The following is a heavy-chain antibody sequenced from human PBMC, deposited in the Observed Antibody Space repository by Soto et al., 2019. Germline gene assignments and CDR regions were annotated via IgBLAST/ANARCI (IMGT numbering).Heavy chain of an antibody. CDR2: ISYDGSNK. CDR1: GFTFSSYA. D-gene: IGHD2-8*01. V-gene: IGHV3-30-3*01. J-gene: IGHJ4*02. CDR3: ANLRDGDEWAGDFDY. Sequence: QVQLVESGGGVVQPGRSLRLSCAASGFTFSSYAMHWVRQAPGKGLEWVAVISYDGSNKYYADSVKGRFTISRDNSKNTLYLQMNSLRAEDTAVYYCANLRDGDEWAGDFDYWGQGTLVTVSS.